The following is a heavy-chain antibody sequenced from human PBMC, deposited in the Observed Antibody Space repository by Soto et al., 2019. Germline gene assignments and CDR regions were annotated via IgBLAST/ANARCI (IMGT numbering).Heavy chain of an antibody. CDR2: INPSGGST. CDR1: GYTFTSYY. J-gene: IGHJ3*02. Sequence: GAAVKDSCKASGYTFTSYYMHWVRQAPGQGLEWMGTINPSGGSTSYAQKFQGRVTMTRDTSTSTVYMELSSLRSEDTAVYYCARESVGDSSGSSAFDIWGQGTMVTVSS. V-gene: IGHV1-46*01. D-gene: IGHD6-25*01. CDR3: ARESVGDSSGSSAFDI.